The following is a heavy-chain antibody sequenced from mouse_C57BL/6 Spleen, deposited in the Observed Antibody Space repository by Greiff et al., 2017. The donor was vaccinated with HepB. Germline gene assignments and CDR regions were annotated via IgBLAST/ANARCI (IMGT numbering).Heavy chain of an antibody. Sequence: VQLQQPGAELVKPGASVKLSCKASGYTFTSYWMHWVKQRPGQGLEWIGMIHPNSGSTNYNEKFKSKATLTVDKSSSTAYMQLSSLTSEDSAVYYCARERDWDAMDYWGQGTSVTVSS. CDR2: IHPNSGST. V-gene: IGHV1-64*01. J-gene: IGHJ4*01. CDR3: ARERDWDAMDY. D-gene: IGHD4-1*01. CDR1: GYTFTSYW.